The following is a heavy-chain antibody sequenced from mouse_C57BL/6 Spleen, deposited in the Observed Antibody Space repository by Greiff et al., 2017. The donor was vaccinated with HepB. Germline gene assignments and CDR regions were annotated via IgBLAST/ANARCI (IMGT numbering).Heavy chain of an antibody. Sequence: QVQLQQPGAELVMPGASVKLSCKASGYTFTSYWMHWVKQRPGQGLEWIGEIDPSDSYTNYNQKFKGKSTLTVDKSSSTAYMQLSSLTSEDSAVYYCARSPRTGRSSWFAYWGQGTLVTVSA. CDR1: GYTFTSYW. CDR3: ARSPRTGRSSWFAY. D-gene: IGHD4-1*01. V-gene: IGHV1-69*01. CDR2: IDPSDSYT. J-gene: IGHJ3*01.